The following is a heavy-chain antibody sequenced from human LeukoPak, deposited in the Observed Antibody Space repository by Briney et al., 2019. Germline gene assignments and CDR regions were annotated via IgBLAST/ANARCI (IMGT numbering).Heavy chain of an antibody. J-gene: IGHJ3*02. CDR2: IYHSGTT. CDR3: ATAGAGTTDAFDI. V-gene: IGHV4-34*01. Sequence: PSETLSLTCAVYGGSFSGYYWSWIRQPPGKGLEWIGEIYHSGTTNYNPSLKSRVTISVDTSKNQFSLKLSSVTAADTAVYYCATAGAGTTDAFDIWGQGTMVTVSS. D-gene: IGHD6-13*01. CDR1: GGSFSGYY.